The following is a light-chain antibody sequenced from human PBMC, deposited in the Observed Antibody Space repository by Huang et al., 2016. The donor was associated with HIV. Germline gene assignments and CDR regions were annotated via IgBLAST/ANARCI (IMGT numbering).Light chain of an antibody. CDR3: LQLNSYPGA. CDR1: QDIGSW. CDR2: AAS. V-gene: IGKV1-9*01. Sequence: IQLTQSPSSLSASVGDRVTITCRASQDIGSWVAWYQQKPGKAPNLLIYAASTLESGVPSRFSGSGSGTDFTLTINNLQPEDFATYYCLQLNSYPGAFGPGTNVDV. J-gene: IGKJ3*01.